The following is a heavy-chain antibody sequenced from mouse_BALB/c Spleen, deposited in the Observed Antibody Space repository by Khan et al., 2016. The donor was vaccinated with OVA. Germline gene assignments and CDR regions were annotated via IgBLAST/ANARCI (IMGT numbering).Heavy chain of an antibody. V-gene: IGHV14-3*02. CDR1: GLNINDTY. Sequence: VQLKQSGAELVKSGPTVTLSCTASGLNINDTYMHWRKQWPEQGLVWIGRIDPPNGNTKYNPNFQGQATITEDTSSNPAYLQLSSLTSEDTAVYYCARMARKWGQGTTLTVSS. J-gene: IGHJ2*01. CDR2: IDPPNGNT. CDR3: ARMARK.